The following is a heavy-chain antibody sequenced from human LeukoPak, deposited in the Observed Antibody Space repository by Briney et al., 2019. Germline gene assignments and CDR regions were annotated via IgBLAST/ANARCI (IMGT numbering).Heavy chain of an antibody. J-gene: IGHJ4*02. CDR2: IYYSGST. CDR1: GGSISSGVYY. CDR3: ATGAYYPVFDY. D-gene: IGHD3-10*01. V-gene: IGHV4-30-4*08. Sequence: SETLSLTCTVSGGSISSGVYYWSWIRQPPGKGLEWIGYIYYSGSTYYNPSLKSRVTISVDTSKNQFYLKLSSVTAADTAVYYCATGAYYPVFDYWGQGTLVTVSS.